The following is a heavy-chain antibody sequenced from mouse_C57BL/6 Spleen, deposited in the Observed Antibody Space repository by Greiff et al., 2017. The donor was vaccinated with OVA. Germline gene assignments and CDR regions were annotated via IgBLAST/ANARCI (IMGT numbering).Heavy chain of an antibody. CDR2: IHPNSGST. CDR3: ARGGVLTTVVATNDYFDY. CDR1: GYTFTSYW. D-gene: IGHD1-1*01. V-gene: IGHV1-64*01. Sequence: QVQLQQPGAELVKPGASVKLSCKASGYTFTSYWMHWVKQRPGQGLEWIGMIHPNSGSTNYNEKFKSKATLTVDTSSSTAYMQLSSLTSEDSADYYCARGGVLTTVVATNDYFDYWGQGTTLTVSS. J-gene: IGHJ2*01.